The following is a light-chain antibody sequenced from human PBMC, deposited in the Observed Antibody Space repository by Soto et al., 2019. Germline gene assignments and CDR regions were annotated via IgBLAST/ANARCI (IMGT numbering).Light chain of an antibody. CDR1: SSDVGGYNY. CDR2: EVS. Sequence: QSALTQPASMSGSPGQSITISCTGTSSDVGGYNYVSWYQQHPDRAPKLIIYEVSNRPSGVSIRFSGSKSANTASLTISGLQAEDEADYYCSSYSTTNTVLFGGGTQLTVL. V-gene: IGLV2-14*01. CDR3: SSYSTTNTVL. J-gene: IGLJ2*01.